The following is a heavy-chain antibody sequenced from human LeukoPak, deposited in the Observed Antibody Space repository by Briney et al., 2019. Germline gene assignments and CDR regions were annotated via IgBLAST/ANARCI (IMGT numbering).Heavy chain of an antibody. CDR3: ARDRDYDFWSGYYTGSFGY. CDR1: GYSISSGYY. CDR2: IYHSGST. Sequence: SETLSLTCTVSGYSISSGYYWGWIRPPPGKGLEWIGSIYHSGSTYYNPSLKSRVTISVDTSKNQFSLKLSSVTAADTAVYYCARDRDYDFWSGYYTGSFGYWGQGTLVTVSS. J-gene: IGHJ4*02. V-gene: IGHV4-38-2*02. D-gene: IGHD3-3*01.